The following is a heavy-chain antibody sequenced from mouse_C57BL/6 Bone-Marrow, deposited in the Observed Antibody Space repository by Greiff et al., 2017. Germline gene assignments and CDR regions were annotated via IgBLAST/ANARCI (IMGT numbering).Heavy chain of an antibody. J-gene: IGHJ3*01. CDR3: SRREGDYYGSSYRACFAY. V-gene: IGHV1-62-2*01. CDR2: FYPGSGSI. D-gene: IGHD1-1*01. Sequence: VKLVESGADLVKPGASVKLSCKASGYTFTEYTIHWVKQRSGQGLEWIGWFYPGSGSIKYNEKLKDKATLTADKSSSTVYMELSRLTSEDSAVYFCSRREGDYYGSSYRACFAYWGQGTLVTVSA. CDR1: GYTFTEYT.